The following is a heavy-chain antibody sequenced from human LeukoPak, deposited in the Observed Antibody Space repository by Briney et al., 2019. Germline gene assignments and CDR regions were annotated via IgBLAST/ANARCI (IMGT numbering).Heavy chain of an antibody. D-gene: IGHD3-22*01. CDR2: IIPIFHTA. J-gene: IGHJ3*02. CDR1: GGTFSSYA. Sequence: ASVKVSCKASGGTFSSYAISWVRQAPGQGLEWMGGIIPIFHTADYAQKFQGRVTITADESTSTVYMELSRLRSEDTAMYYCARTYYYDSSGYPVQVSDAFDIWGKGTMVTVSS. CDR3: ARTYYYDSSGYPVQVSDAFDI. V-gene: IGHV1-69*01.